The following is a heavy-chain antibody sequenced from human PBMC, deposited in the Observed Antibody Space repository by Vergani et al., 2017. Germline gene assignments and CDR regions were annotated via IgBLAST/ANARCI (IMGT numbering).Heavy chain of an antibody. CDR2: ISFDGNKK. V-gene: IGHV3-30*03. J-gene: IGHJ4*02. CDR3: VFGVVIHFDY. D-gene: IGHD3-3*01. Sequence: VQLVESGGGLVQPGGSLRLSCAASGFSFTSYGMHWVRQPPGKGLEWVATISFDGNKKDYTEAVRGRFTISRDNSKNTLYLQMNSLRAEDTAVYYCVFGVVIHFDYWGQGTLVTVSS. CDR1: GFSFTSYG.